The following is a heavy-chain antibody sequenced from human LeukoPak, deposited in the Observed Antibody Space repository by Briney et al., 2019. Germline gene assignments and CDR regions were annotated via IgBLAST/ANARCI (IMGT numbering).Heavy chain of an antibody. CDR2: ISGSGGST. Sequence: GGSLRLFCAASGFTFSSYAMSWVRQAPGKGLEWVSAISGSGGSTYYADSVKGRFTISRDNSKNTLYLQMNSLRAEDTAVYYCAKVSRYDSSGYYYVTGYFDYWGQGTLVTVSS. CDR1: GFTFSSYA. J-gene: IGHJ4*02. CDR3: AKVSRYDSSGYYYVTGYFDY. D-gene: IGHD3-22*01. V-gene: IGHV3-23*01.